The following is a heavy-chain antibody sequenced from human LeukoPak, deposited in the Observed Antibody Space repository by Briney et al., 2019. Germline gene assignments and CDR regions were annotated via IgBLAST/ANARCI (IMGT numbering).Heavy chain of an antibody. CDR1: GGSISSSSYY. Sequence: SETLSLTCTVSGGSISSSSYYWGWIRQPPGKGLEWIGSIYYSGSTYYNPSLKSRVTISVDTSKNQFPLKLSSVTAADTAVYYCASSSTDYYDSSGYYSFDYWGQGTLVTVSS. CDR3: ASSSTDYYDSSGYYSFDY. D-gene: IGHD3-22*01. J-gene: IGHJ4*02. CDR2: IYYSGST. V-gene: IGHV4-39*01.